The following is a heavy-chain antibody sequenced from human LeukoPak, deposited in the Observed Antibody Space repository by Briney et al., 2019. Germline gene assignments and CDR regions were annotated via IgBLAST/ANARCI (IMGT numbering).Heavy chain of an antibody. Sequence: GGSLRLSCAASGFTFSSYAMSWVRQAPGKGLEWVSAISGTGGSTYYANSVKGRFTISRDNSKNTLYLQMGSLRAEDMAVYYCAREGYSSGWGPYYMDVWGKGTTVTVSS. CDR1: GFTFSSYA. CDR3: AREGYSSGWGPYYMDV. J-gene: IGHJ6*03. D-gene: IGHD6-19*01. V-gene: IGHV3-64*01. CDR2: ISGTGGST.